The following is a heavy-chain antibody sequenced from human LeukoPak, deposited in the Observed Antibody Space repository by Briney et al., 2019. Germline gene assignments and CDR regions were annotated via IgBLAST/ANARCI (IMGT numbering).Heavy chain of an antibody. Sequence: SETLSLTCTVSGGSISSSSYYWGWIRQPPGKGLEWIGSIYYSGSTYYNPSLKSRVTISVDTSKNQFSLKLSSVAAADTAVYYCARCYYDSSGYYGDYWGQGTLVTVSS. J-gene: IGHJ4*02. CDR2: IYYSGST. D-gene: IGHD3-22*01. CDR3: ARCYYDSSGYYGDY. V-gene: IGHV4-39*01. CDR1: GGSISSSSYY.